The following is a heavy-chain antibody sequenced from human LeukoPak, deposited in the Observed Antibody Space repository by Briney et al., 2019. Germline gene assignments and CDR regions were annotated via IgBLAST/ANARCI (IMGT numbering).Heavy chain of an antibody. CDR1: GDTISTSDHY. CDR3: ARLSYNWNYRHYYYYMDV. Sequence: SETLSLTCSVSGDTISTSDHYWGWIRQPPGKGLEWIGSIYYTGNTYYNPSLKSRVTISVDTSKNQFSLKLSSVTAADTAVYYCARLSYNWNYRHYYYYMDVWGKGTTVTVSS. CDR2: IYYTGNT. V-gene: IGHV4-39*01. J-gene: IGHJ6*03. D-gene: IGHD1-7*01.